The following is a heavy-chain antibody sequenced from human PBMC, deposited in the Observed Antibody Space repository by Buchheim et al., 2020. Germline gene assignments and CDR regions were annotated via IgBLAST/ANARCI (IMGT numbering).Heavy chain of an antibody. CDR1: GFTFSSYG. D-gene: IGHD3-16*01. V-gene: IGHV3-30*18. CDR3: AKEYDYVWGSYSYYFDY. J-gene: IGHJ4*02. CDR2: ISFDGSNK. Sequence: QVQLVESGGGVVQPGRSLRLSCAASGFTFSSYGMHWVRQAPGKGLGGVAVISFDGSNKYYADSVKGRFTISRDNSKNTLYLQMNSLRAEDTAVYYCAKEYDYVWGSYSYYFDYWGQGTL.